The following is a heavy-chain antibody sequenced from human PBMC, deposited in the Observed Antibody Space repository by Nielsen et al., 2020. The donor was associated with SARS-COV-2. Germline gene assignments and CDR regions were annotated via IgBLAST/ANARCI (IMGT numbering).Heavy chain of an antibody. V-gene: IGHV3-7*03. Sequence: GGSLRLSCAASGFIFSDSYMSWIRQAPGKGLEWVATINAGGSQKFHVDSVRGRFTISRDVTENSLYLQMNNLRAEDTAMYYCSRDLHDYWGQGTLVTVSS. CDR2: INAGGSQK. CDR1: GFIFSDSY. CDR3: SRDLHDY. J-gene: IGHJ4*02.